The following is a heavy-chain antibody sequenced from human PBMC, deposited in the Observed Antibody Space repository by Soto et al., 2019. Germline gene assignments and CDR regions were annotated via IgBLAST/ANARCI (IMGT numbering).Heavy chain of an antibody. J-gene: IGHJ4*02. D-gene: IGHD3-22*01. Sequence: EVQLVESGGGLVQPGGSLKLSCAASGFTFSGSAMHWVRQASGKGLEWVGRIRSKANSYATAYAASVKGRSTISRDDSKNTAYLQMNSLKTEDTAVYYCRVYDNSGPTLGDYWGQGTLVTVSS. CDR2: IRSKANSYAT. V-gene: IGHV3-73*02. CDR3: RVYDNSGPTLGDY. CDR1: GFTFSGSA.